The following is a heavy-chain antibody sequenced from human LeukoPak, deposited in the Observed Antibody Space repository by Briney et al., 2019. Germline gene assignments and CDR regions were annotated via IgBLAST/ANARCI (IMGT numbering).Heavy chain of an antibody. V-gene: IGHV4-34*01. D-gene: IGHD3-10*01. J-gene: IGHJ5*02. CDR3: ARRERNYYGSGSPYWFDP. Sequence: SETLSLTCAVYGGSFSGYYWSWIRQPPGKGLEWIGEINHSGSTNYNPSLKSRVTISVDTSKNQFSLKLSSVTAADTAVYYCARRERNYYGSGSPYWFDPWGQGTLVTVSS. CDR2: INHSGST. CDR1: GGSFSGYY.